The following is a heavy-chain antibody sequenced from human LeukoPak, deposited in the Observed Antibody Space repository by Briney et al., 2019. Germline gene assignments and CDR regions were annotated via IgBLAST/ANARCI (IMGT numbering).Heavy chain of an antibody. J-gene: IGHJ6*02. D-gene: IGHD3-9*01. Sequence: GESLKISCKGSGCSFTDYWIGWVRQMPGKGLEWVAIIYPGDSDTRYSPSFQGQVTISADKSISTAYLQWSSLKASDTAMYYCARRTISQKVNYYYGMDVWGQGTTVTVSS. CDR2: IYPGDSDT. CDR1: GCSFTDYW. V-gene: IGHV5-51*01. CDR3: ARRTISQKVNYYYGMDV.